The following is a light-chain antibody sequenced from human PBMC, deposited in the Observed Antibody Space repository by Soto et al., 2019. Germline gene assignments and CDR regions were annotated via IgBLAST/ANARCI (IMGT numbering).Light chain of an antibody. CDR3: SSYTSSSTLVV. V-gene: IGLV2-14*01. CDR2: EVS. CDR1: SSDVGGYNY. Sequence: QSALTQPASVSGSPGQSITISCTGTSSDVGGYNYVSWYQQHPGKAPKLIIYEVSHRPSGVSNRFSGSKSGNTASLTISGLQAEDEADYYCSSYTSSSTLVVFGTGTKLTVL. J-gene: IGLJ1*01.